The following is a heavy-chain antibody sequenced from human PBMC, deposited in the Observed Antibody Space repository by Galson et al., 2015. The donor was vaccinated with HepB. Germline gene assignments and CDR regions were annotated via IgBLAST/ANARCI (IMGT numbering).Heavy chain of an antibody. J-gene: IGHJ6*02. Sequence: SLRLSCAASGFTFSSYWMHWVRQAPGKGLVWVSRINSDGSSTSYADSVKGRFTISRDNAKNTLYLQMNSLRAEDTAVYYCAREPAVEVWGSYRPLSGMDVWGQGTTVTVSS. CDR1: GFTFSSYW. V-gene: IGHV3-74*01. D-gene: IGHD3-16*02. CDR2: INSDGSST. CDR3: AREPAVEVWGSYRPLSGMDV.